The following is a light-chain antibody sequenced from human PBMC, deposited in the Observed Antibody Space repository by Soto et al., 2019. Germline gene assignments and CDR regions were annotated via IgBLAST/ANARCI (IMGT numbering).Light chain of an antibody. CDR1: SSNIGAGYD. J-gene: IGLJ1*01. CDR3: QSFDSSLSGYV. CDR2: GNS. Sequence: VLTQPPSVSGAPGQRVTISCTGSSSNIGAGYDVHWYQQLPGTAPKLLIYGNSNRPSGVPDRFSGSKSGTSASLAITGLQAEDEADYYCQSFDSSLSGYVFGTGTKVTVL. V-gene: IGLV1-40*01.